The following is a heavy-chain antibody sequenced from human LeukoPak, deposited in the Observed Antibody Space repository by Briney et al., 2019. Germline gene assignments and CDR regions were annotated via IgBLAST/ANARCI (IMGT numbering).Heavy chain of an antibody. V-gene: IGHV4-59*01. J-gene: IGHJ4*02. Sequence: SETLSLTCTVSGGSISSYYWSWIRQPPGKGLEWIGYIYYSGSTNYNPSLKSRVTISVDTSKNQFSLKLSSVTAADTAVYYCARGAITMVRGVITRLFDYWGQGTLVTVSP. CDR3: ARGAITMVRGVITRLFDY. CDR1: GGSISSYY. CDR2: IYYSGST. D-gene: IGHD3-10*01.